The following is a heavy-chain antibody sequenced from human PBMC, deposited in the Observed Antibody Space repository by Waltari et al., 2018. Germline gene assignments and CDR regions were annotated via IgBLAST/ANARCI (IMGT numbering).Heavy chain of an antibody. Sequence: QVQLVESGGNVVQPGRSLRLSCTASGFAFGSYALPWVRQSPGKGLDWVSLISFDGSDEYYATSVKGRFTISRDNSEDTLYLQMNSLRPEDTGIYFCAKDYCSGTSCHLFDSWGQGTLVTVSS. V-gene: IGHV3-30*18. D-gene: IGHD2-2*01. CDR1: GFAFGSYA. CDR2: ISFDGSDE. J-gene: IGHJ4*02. CDR3: AKDYCSGTSCHLFDS.